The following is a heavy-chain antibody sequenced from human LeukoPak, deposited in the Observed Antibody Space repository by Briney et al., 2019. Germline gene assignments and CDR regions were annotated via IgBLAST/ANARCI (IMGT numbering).Heavy chain of an antibody. CDR2: ISGSGGNT. Sequence: GGSLRLSCAASGFTFSSYAMSWVRQSPGKGLEWVSAISGSGGNTYSADSVKGRFTISRDNSKNTLYLQMNSLRTEDTAVYYCAKAEGYDILTGLDYWGQGTLVTVSS. CDR1: GFTFSSYA. CDR3: AKAEGYDILTGLDY. J-gene: IGHJ4*02. D-gene: IGHD3-9*01. V-gene: IGHV3-23*01.